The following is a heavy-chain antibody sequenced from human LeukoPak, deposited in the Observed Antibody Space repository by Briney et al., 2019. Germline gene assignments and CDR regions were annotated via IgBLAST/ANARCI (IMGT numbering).Heavy chain of an antibody. V-gene: IGHV4-59*11. J-gene: IGHJ5*02. CDR2: MYYSGIT. CDR1: GDSISSHY. Sequence: SETLSLTCTVSGDSISSHYWSWIRQPPGKGLEWIGYMYYSGITNYNPSLKSRVTISADTSKNQFSLRLTSVSAADTAVYYCARDQTRTAAPGSCCDPWGQGTLVNVSS. CDR3: ARDQTRTAAPGSCCDP. D-gene: IGHD6-13*01.